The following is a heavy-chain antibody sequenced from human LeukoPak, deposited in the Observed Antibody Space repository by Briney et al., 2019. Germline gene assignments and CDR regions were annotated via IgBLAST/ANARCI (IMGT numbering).Heavy chain of an antibody. CDR3: ARDNQVNKWELLRVIDY. CDR1: GGSISSSSYS. D-gene: IGHD1-26*01. V-gene: IGHV4-39*07. J-gene: IGHJ4*02. Sequence: SETLSLTCTVSGGSISSSSYSWGWIRQPPGKGLEWIGSIYYSGSTYYNPSLKSRVTISVDTSKNQFSLKLSSVTAADTAVYYCARDNQVNKWELLRVIDYWGQGTLVTVSS. CDR2: IYYSGST.